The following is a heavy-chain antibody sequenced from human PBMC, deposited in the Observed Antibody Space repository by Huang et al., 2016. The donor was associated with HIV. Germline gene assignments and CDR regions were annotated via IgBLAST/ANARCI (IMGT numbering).Heavy chain of an antibody. V-gene: IGHV1-2*02. J-gene: IGHJ6*02. CDR3: AAGVVPAADYYYYYGMDV. CDR1: GYTFTGYY. D-gene: IGHD2-2*01. CDR2: SNPNRGGT. Sequence: QVQLVQSGAEVKKPGASVKVSCKASGYTFTGYYMNWVQQAPGQGLEWGGWSNPNRGGTNYEQKVRGRVTRTRETAISTGYMELSRLRSDDTAVYYCAAGVVPAADYYYYYGMDVWGQGTTVTVSS.